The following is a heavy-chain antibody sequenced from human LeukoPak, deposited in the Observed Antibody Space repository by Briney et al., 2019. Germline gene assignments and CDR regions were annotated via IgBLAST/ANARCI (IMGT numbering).Heavy chain of an antibody. CDR3: ARGGTMITFGGVIVIPRYFDY. Sequence: GGSLRLSCAASGFTFSSYWMSWVRQAPGKGLEWVANIKQDGSEKYYVDSVKGRFTISRDNAKNSLYLQMNSLRAEDTALYYCARGGTMITFGGVIVIPRYFDYWGQGTLVTVSS. CDR1: GFTFSSYW. CDR2: IKQDGSEK. J-gene: IGHJ4*02. V-gene: IGHV3-7*03. D-gene: IGHD3-16*02.